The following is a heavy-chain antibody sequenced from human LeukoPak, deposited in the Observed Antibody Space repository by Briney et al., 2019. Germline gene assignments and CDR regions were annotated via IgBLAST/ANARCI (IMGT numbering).Heavy chain of an antibody. CDR2: IYPGDSDT. D-gene: IGHD6-6*01. J-gene: IGHJ4*02. Sequence: GGSLKISCKGPGYSFTSYWIGWVRQMPGKGLEWMGIIYPGDSDTRYSPSFQGQVTISADKSISTAYLQWSSLKASDTAMYYCARSYSTSSCDYWGQGTLVTVSS. CDR3: ARSYSTSSCDY. V-gene: IGHV5-51*01. CDR1: GYSFTSYW.